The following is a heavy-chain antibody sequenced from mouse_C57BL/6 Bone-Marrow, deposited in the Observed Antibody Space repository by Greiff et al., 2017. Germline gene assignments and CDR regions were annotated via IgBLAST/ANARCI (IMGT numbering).Heavy chain of an antibody. CDR3: ARKSIGGY. CDR2: IDPSDSYT. Sequence: VQLQQPGAELVRPGTSVKLSCKASGYTFTSYWMHWLKQRPGQGLEWIGVIDPSDSYTNYNQKFKGKATLTVYTSSSPAYMQLSILTSEDSAVYYWARKSIGGYWGQGTTLTVSS. D-gene: IGHD2-10*02. CDR1: GYTFTSYW. J-gene: IGHJ2*01. V-gene: IGHV1-59*01.